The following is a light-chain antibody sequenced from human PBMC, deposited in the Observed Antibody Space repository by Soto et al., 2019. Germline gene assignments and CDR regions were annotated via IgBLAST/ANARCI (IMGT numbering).Light chain of an antibody. CDR2: DNN. CDR3: GAWDSSLACYV. V-gene: IGLV1-51*01. Sequence: QSALTQPASVSGSPGQSITISCAGTMRDVGAYNLVSWYQQHPGRAPQLIIYDNNKRPSGNLDRFSGSKSGSSATLGITGLQTGDEADYYCGAWDSSLACYVFGGGTKLTVL. J-gene: IGLJ1*01. CDR1: MRDVGAYNL.